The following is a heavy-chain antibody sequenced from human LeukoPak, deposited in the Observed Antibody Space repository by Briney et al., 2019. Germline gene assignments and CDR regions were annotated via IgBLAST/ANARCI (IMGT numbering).Heavy chain of an antibody. V-gene: IGHV3-30-3*01. D-gene: IGHD3-10*01. CDR1: GFNFNNYW. CDR3: ARDPPGSSGFDY. Sequence: GGSLRLSCAASGFNFNNYWMSWLRQAPGKGLEWVAVISYDGSNKYYADSVKGRFTISRDNSKNTLYLQMNSLRAEDTAVYYCARDPPGSSGFDYWGQGTLVTVSS. J-gene: IGHJ4*02. CDR2: ISYDGSNK.